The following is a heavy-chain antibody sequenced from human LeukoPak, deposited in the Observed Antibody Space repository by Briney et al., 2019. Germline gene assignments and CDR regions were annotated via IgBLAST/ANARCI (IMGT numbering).Heavy chain of an antibody. CDR3: TTNLLWFGEFRY. CDR2: ISSSGSTI. V-gene: IGHV3-11*01. D-gene: IGHD3-10*01. CDR1: GFTFSDYY. J-gene: IGHJ4*02. Sequence: GGSLRLSCAASGFTFSDYYMSWIRQAPGKGLEWVSYISSSGSTIYYADSVKGRFTISRDNAKNSLYLQMNSLKTEDTAVYYCTTNLLWFGEFRYWGQGTLVTVSS.